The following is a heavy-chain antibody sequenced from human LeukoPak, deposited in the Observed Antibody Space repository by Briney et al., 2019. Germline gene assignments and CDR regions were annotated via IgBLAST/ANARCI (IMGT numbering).Heavy chain of an antibody. D-gene: IGHD2-2*02. V-gene: IGHV4-39*07. CDR2: IYYSEST. CDR3: AKGTPMDCSSTSCYSAFDI. CDR1: GGSMSSSSYY. J-gene: IGHJ3*02. Sequence: SPSETLSLTCTVSGGSMSSSSYYWGWIRQPPGKGLEWIGSIYYSESTYQNPSLKSRVTISVDTSKNQFSLKLSSVTAADTAVYYCAKGTPMDCSSTSCYSAFDIWGQGTMVTVSS.